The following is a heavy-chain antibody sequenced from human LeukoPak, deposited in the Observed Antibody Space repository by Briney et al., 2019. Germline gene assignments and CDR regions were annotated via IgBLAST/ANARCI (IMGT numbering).Heavy chain of an antibody. CDR2: IWYDGSNK. D-gene: IGHD6-13*01. Sequence: GGSLRLSCAASGFTFSSYGMHWVRQAPGKGLEWVAVIWYDGSNKFYADSVKGRFTISRDNSRNTLYLQMNSLRAEDTAVYYCARDRAAADLDYWGQGTLVTVSS. V-gene: IGHV3-33*01. J-gene: IGHJ4*02. CDR1: GFTFSSYG. CDR3: ARDRAAADLDY.